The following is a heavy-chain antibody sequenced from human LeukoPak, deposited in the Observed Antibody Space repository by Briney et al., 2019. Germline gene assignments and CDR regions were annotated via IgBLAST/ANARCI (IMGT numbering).Heavy chain of an antibody. CDR2: INDSGAI. J-gene: IGHJ3*02. Sequence: ASETLSLTCAVYGGSFSGYYRTWIRQPPGKGLEWVGEINDSGAINYNPSLKSRLTISVDTSKNQFSLKLSSVTAADTAVYYCARETTVVAAGAFDIWGQGTMVTVSS. CDR1: GGSFSGYY. CDR3: ARETTVVAAGAFDI. V-gene: IGHV4-34*01. D-gene: IGHD4-23*01.